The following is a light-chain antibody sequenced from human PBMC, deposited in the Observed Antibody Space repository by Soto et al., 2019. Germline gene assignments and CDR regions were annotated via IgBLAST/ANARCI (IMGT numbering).Light chain of an antibody. CDR2: EIN. J-gene: IGLJ1*01. V-gene: IGLV2-8*01. CDR3: SSFAGSNNFPYV. Sequence: QSVLTQPPSASGSPGQSVTISCTGTSSDVGAYDYVSWYQQRPGKAPKLMIYEINKRPSGVPDRFSGSKSGNTASLTVSGLQAEDEADYYCSSFAGSNNFPYVFGTGTKVT. CDR1: SSDVGAYDY.